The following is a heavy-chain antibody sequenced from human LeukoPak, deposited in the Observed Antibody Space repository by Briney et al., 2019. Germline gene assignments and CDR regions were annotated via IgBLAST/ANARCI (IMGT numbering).Heavy chain of an antibody. V-gene: IGHV3-30-3*01. J-gene: IGHJ4*02. CDR1: GFTFNSYA. CDR2: ISYDGSNK. CDR3: ASEGRPV. Sequence: PGRSLRLSCAASGFTFNSYAMHWFRQAPGKGLEWVAVISYDGSNKYYADSVKGRFTISRDNSKNTLYMQMNSLRVEDTAVYYCASEGRPVWGQGTLVTVSS.